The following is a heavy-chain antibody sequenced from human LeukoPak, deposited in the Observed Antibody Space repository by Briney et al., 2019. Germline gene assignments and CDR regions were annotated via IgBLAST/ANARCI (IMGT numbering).Heavy chain of an antibody. Sequence: GGSLRPSCAASGFTVSSNYMSWVRQAPGKGLEWVSVIYSGGSTYYADSVKGRFTISRDNSKNTLYLQMNSLRAEDTAVYYCAREGTAAAGYSDYWGQGTLVTVSS. CDR2: IYSGGST. CDR1: GFTVSSNY. CDR3: AREGTAAAGYSDY. V-gene: IGHV3-53*01. D-gene: IGHD6-13*01. J-gene: IGHJ4*02.